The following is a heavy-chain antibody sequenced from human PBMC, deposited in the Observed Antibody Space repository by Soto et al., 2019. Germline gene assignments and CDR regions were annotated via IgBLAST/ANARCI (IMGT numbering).Heavy chain of an antibody. CDR1: GGSVSSGSYY. Sequence: SETLSLTCTVSGGSVSSGSYYWSWIRQPPGKGLEWIGYIYYSGSTNYNPSLKSRVTISVDTSKNQFSLKLSSVTAAGTAVYYCARDSGSGGMDVWGQGTTVTVSS. V-gene: IGHV4-61*01. CDR3: ARDSGSGGMDV. CDR2: IYYSGST. D-gene: IGHD5-12*01. J-gene: IGHJ6*02.